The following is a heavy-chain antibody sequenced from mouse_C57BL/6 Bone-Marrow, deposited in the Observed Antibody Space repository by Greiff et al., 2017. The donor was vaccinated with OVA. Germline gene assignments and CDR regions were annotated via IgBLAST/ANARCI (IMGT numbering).Heavy chain of an antibody. D-gene: IGHD1-1*01. CDR1: GFTFSDYY. CDR3: ARYYGSSYDYAMDY. CDR2: INYDGSST. Sequence: DVMLVESEGGLVQPGSSMKLSCTASGFTFSDYYMAWVRQVPEKGLEWVANINYDGSSTYYLDSLKSRFIISRDNAKNILYLQMSSLKSEDTATYYCARYYGSSYDYAMDYWGQGTSVTVSS. J-gene: IGHJ4*01. V-gene: IGHV5-16*01.